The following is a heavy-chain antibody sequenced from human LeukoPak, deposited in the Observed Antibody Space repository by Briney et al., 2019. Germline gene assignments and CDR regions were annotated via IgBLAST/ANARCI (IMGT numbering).Heavy chain of an antibody. D-gene: IGHD1-1*01. J-gene: IGHJ6*02. Sequence: SETLSLTCAVYGGSFSGNYWSWIRQPPGKGLEWIGEINHSGSTNYNSSLKSRVTISVDTSKNQFSLKLSSVTAADTAVYYCARNRQTTQYYYYYYGMDVWGQGTTVTVSS. CDR2: INHSGST. CDR1: GGSFSGNY. V-gene: IGHV4-34*01. CDR3: ARNRQTTQYYYYYYGMDV.